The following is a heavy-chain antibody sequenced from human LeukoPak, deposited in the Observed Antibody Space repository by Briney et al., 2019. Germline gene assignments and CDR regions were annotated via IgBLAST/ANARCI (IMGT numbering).Heavy chain of an antibody. Sequence: SETLSLTCAVSGYSISSGYYWGWIRPPPGKGLEWIGITFHSGSTYYNPSLKSRVNMSVDTSKNQISLKLSSVTAADTAVYYCARASGSYGSGSYYYYGMDVWGKGTTVTVSS. V-gene: IGHV4-38-2*01. CDR1: GYSISSGYY. CDR3: ARASGSYGSGSYYYYGMDV. CDR2: TFHSGST. J-gene: IGHJ6*04. D-gene: IGHD3-10*01.